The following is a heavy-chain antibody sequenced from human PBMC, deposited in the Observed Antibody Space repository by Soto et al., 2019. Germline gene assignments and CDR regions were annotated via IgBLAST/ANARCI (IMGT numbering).Heavy chain of an antibody. CDR3: ARQPTTGDTDLWFDP. J-gene: IGHJ5*02. Sequence: QLQLLESGPGLVKASETLSLTCNVSGGSISTSRSYWAWIRQPPGKGLEWLATIFYSGSTYYNASLESRVSVSVDTSKNEFSLKLRSVTAADTAVYYCARQPTTGDTDLWFDPWGQGTLVTVSS. CDR1: GGSISTSRSY. D-gene: IGHD2-21*01. V-gene: IGHV4-39*01. CDR2: IFYSGST.